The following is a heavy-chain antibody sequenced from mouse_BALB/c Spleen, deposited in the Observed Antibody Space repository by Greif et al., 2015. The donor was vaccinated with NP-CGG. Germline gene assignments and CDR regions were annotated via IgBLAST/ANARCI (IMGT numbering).Heavy chain of an antibody. Sequence: DVQLVESGGGLVKPGGSLKLSCAASGFTFSSYAMSWVRQTPEKRLEGVATISSGGSYTYYPDSVKGRFTISRDNAKNTLYLQMSSLGSEDTAMYYCARHEGYDWFAYWGQGTLVTVSA. CDR1: GFTFSSYA. CDR2: ISSGGSYT. CDR3: ARHEGYDWFAY. V-gene: IGHV5-9-3*01. D-gene: IGHD2-14*01. J-gene: IGHJ3*01.